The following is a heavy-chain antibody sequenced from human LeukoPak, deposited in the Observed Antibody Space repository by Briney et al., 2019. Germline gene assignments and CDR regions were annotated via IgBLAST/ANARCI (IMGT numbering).Heavy chain of an antibody. J-gene: IGHJ4*02. Sequence: KPGGSLRLSCAASGFTFSDYYMSWIRQAPGKGLEWVSYISSSSSYTNYAGSVKGRFTISRDNAKNSLYLQMNSLRAEDTAVYYCARCRTSYDILTGYFKDYGGQGTLVTVSA. CDR3: ARCRTSYDILTGYFKDY. V-gene: IGHV3-11*03. CDR1: GFTFSDYY. CDR2: ISSSSSYT. D-gene: IGHD3-9*01.